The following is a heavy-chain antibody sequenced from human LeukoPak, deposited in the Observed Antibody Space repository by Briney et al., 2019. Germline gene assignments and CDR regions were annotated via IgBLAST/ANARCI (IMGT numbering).Heavy chain of an antibody. Sequence: SETLSLTCTVSGGSFSSYYWSWIRQPPGKGLEWIGYIYYSGSTNYNPSLKSRVTISVDRSKNQFSLKLSSVTAADTAVYYCARGHYQWSARWFDPWGQGTLVTVSS. J-gene: IGHJ5*02. V-gene: IGHV4-59*12. CDR2: IYYSGST. CDR1: GGSFSSYY. D-gene: IGHD2-8*01. CDR3: ARGHYQWSARWFDP.